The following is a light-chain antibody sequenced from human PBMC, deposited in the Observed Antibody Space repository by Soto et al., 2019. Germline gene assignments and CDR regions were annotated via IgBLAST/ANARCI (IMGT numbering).Light chain of an antibody. V-gene: IGKV1-5*03. CDR1: QRIGSW. Sequence: DIPMTQSPSTLSASVGDRVTITCRASQRIGSWLAWYQQKPGKAPKLLIYKASSLESGVPSRFSGSGSGTEFPLTISSLQPDDFASYYCQQYGSYSPWTFGQGTKVEIK. J-gene: IGKJ1*01. CDR2: KAS. CDR3: QQYGSYSPWT.